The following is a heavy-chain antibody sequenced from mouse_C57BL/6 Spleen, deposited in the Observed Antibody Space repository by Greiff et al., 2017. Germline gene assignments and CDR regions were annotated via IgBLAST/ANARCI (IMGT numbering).Heavy chain of an antibody. CDR2: ISSGSSTI. J-gene: IGHJ3*01. D-gene: IGHD1-1*01. Sequence: DVKLVESGGGLVKPGGSLKLSCAASGFTFSDYGMHWVRQAPEKGLEWVAYISSGSSTIYYADTVKGRFTISRDNAKNTLFLQMTSLRSEDTAMYYCARPITTVGFAYWGQGTLVTVSA. CDR1: GFTFSDYG. CDR3: ARPITTVGFAY. V-gene: IGHV5-17*01.